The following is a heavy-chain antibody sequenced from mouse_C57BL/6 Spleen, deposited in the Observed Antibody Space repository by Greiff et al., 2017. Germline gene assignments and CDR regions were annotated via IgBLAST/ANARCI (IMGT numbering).Heavy chain of an antibody. Sequence: QVQLQQSGAELVRPGASVKLSCKASGYTFTDYYINWVKQRPGQGLEWIARIYPGSGNTYYNEKFKGKATLTAEKSSSTAYMQLSSLTSEDSAVYFCAREEFYYDYLDYWGQGTTLTVSS. J-gene: IGHJ2*01. CDR2: IYPGSGNT. CDR1: GYTFTDYY. D-gene: IGHD2-4*01. CDR3: AREEFYYDYLDY. V-gene: IGHV1-76*01.